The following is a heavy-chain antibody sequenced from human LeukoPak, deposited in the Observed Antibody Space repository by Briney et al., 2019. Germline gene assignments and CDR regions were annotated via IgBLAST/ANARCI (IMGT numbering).Heavy chain of an antibody. J-gene: IGHJ4*02. CDR2: ISAYNGNT. CDR3: ARDVPPYSSGWEYYFDY. D-gene: IGHD6-19*01. CDR1: GYTFTSYG. Sequence: ASVKVSCKASGYTFTSYGISWVRQAPGQGLEWMGWISAYNGNTNYAQKLQGRVTMTTDTSTSTAYMELRSLRSDDTAVYYCARDVPPYSSGWEYYFDYWGQGTLVTVSS. V-gene: IGHV1-18*01.